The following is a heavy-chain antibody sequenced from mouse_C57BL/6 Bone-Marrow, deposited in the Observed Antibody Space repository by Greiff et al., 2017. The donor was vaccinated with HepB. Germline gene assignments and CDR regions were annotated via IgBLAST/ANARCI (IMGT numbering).Heavy chain of an antibody. CDR3: APSQYYGSSLYFDY. D-gene: IGHD1-1*01. J-gene: IGHJ2*01. CDR1: GYSFTDYN. V-gene: IGHV1-39*01. CDR2: INPNYGTP. Sequence: VQLQQSGPELVKPGASVKISCKASGYSFTDYNMNWVKQSNGKSLVWIGVINPNYGTPSYNQKFKGKATLTVDQSSSTAYMQLNSLTSEDSAVYYCAPSQYYGSSLYFDYWGQGTTLTVSS.